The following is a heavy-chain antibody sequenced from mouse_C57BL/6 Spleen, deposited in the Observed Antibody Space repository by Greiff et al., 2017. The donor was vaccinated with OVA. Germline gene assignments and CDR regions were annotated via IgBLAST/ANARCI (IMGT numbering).Heavy chain of an antibody. Sequence: VQLQQSGPELVKPGASVKMSCKASGYTFTDYNMHWVKQSHGKSLEWIGYINPNNGGTSYNQKFKGKATLTVNKSSSTAYMELRSLTSEDSAVYYCARITTVVPLYWYFDVWGTGTTVTVSS. CDR1: GYTFTDYN. D-gene: IGHD1-1*01. J-gene: IGHJ1*03. V-gene: IGHV1-22*01. CDR3: ARITTVVPLYWYFDV. CDR2: INPNNGGT.